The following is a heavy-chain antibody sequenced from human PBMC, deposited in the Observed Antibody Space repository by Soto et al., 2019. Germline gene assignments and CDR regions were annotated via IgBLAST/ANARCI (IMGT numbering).Heavy chain of an antibody. CDR3: ARDQQLDSGGFAY. Sequence: GVSLRLSCAASGFTFSSYSMNWVRQAPGKGLEWVSSISSSSSYIYYADSVKGRFTISRDNAKNSLYLQMNSLRAEDTAVYYCARDQQLDSGGFAYCGQGTLVTVSS. J-gene: IGHJ4*02. CDR1: GFTFSSYS. CDR2: ISSSSSYI. V-gene: IGHV3-21*01. D-gene: IGHD3-10*01.